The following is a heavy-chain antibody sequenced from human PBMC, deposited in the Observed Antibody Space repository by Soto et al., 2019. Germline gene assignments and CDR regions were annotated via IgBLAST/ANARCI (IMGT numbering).Heavy chain of an antibody. CDR2: ISAYNGNT. J-gene: IGHJ6*02. CDR3: ARDSSSWVTSYYYGMDV. V-gene: IGHV1-18*01. D-gene: IGHD6-13*01. Sequence: QVQLVQSGAEVKKPGASVKVSCKASGYTFTSYGISWVRQAPGQGLEWMGWISAYNGNTNYAQKLQGRVTMTTDTSTSTAYMELRSLRSDDTAVYYCARDSSSWVTSYYYGMDVWGQGTTVTVSS. CDR1: GYTFTSYG.